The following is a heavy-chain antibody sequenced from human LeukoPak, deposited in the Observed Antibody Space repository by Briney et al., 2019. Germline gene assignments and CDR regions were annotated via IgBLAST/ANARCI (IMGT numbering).Heavy chain of an antibody. J-gene: IGHJ4*02. CDR1: GYTFTGYY. Sequence: ASVKVSCKASGYTFTGYYMHWVRQAPGQGREWMGWINPNSGGTNYAQKFQGRVTMTRDTSISTAYMELSRLRSDDTAVYYCAREGSDILTGYYRWEGADCWGQGTLVTVSS. V-gene: IGHV1-2*02. CDR2: INPNSGGT. D-gene: IGHD3-9*01. CDR3: AREGSDILTGYYRWEGADC.